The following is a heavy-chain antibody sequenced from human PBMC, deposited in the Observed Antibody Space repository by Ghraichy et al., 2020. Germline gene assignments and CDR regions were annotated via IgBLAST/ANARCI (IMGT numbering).Heavy chain of an antibody. CDR2: IISSGSTI. CDR3: AGTYHEYSSSSKRGFDY. CDR1: GFTFSDYY. D-gene: IGHD6-6*01. Sequence: GGSLRLSCAASGFTFSDYYMSWIRQAPGKGLEWVSYIISSGSTIYYADSVKGRVTISRDNAKNSLYLQMNSLRAEATAVYYWAGTYHEYSSSSKRGFDYWGQGTLVTVSS. J-gene: IGHJ4*02. V-gene: IGHV3-11*01.